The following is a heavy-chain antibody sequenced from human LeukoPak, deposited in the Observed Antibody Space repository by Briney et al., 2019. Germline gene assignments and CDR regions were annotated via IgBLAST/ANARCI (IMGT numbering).Heavy chain of an antibody. CDR1: GLTFSGYW. J-gene: IGHJ4*02. V-gene: IGHV3-7*04. CDR3: ARGSGDY. CDR2: IKPDGSEK. Sequence: GGPLRLSCAASGLTFSGYWMNWVRQAPGKGLEWVANIKPDGSEKYYVDSVKGRFTISRDNAKNSLYLQMTSLRAEDTAVYYCARGSGDYSGQGTLVTVSS.